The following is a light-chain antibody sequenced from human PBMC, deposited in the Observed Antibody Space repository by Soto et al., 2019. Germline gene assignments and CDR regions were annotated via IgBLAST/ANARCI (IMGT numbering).Light chain of an antibody. CDR2: GAY. Sequence: EVVLTQSPGTLSLSPGDRATLSCTASQSVSSNSLAWYQQIPGQPPRLLIYGAYSRATRVPDRFTGSGSETHFTLSITRLEPEDFEVFYCQHSGRSPPLTVGGGTKVDIK. V-gene: IGKV3-20*01. CDR1: QSVSSNS. J-gene: IGKJ4*01. CDR3: QHSGRSPPLT.